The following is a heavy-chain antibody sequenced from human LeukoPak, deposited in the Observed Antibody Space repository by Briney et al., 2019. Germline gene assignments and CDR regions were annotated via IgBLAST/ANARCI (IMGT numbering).Heavy chain of an antibody. CDR2: INHSGST. CDR1: GGSFSGYY. V-gene: IGHV4-34*01. J-gene: IGHJ4*02. CDR3: ALGDDFDY. Sequence: PSETLSLTCAVYGGSFSGYYWSWIRQPPGKGLEWIGEINHSGSTNYNPSLKSRVTISVDTSKNQFSLKLSSVTAADMAVYYCALGDDFDYWGQGTLVTVSS.